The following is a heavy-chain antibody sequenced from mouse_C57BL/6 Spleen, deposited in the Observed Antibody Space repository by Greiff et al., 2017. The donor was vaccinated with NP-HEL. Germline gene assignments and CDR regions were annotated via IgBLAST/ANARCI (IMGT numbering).Heavy chain of an antibody. CDR1: GYTFTSYW. V-gene: IGHV1-55*01. Sequence: QVQLQQSGAELVKPGASVKMSCKASGYTFTSYWITWVKQRPGQGLEWIGDIYPGSGSTNYNEKFKSKATLTVDTASSTAYMQLSSLTSEDSAVYYCARSGVMCYDYDVSFDYWGQGTTLTVSS. D-gene: IGHD2-4*01. CDR3: ARSGVMCYDYDVSFDY. J-gene: IGHJ2*01. CDR2: IYPGSGST.